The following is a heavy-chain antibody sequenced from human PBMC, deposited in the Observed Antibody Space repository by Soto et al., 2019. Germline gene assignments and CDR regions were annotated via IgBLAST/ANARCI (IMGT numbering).Heavy chain of an antibody. V-gene: IGHV4-59*01. CDR2: IYYSGST. CDR3: ARDPSGIAAA. CDR1: GVYISNYY. D-gene: IGHD6-13*01. J-gene: IGHJ4*02. Sequence: SQTQSLTHTVSGVYISNYYWSWIRQPTGKGLEWIGYIYYSGSTNYNPSLKSRVTISVDTSKNQFSLKLSSVTAADMAVYYCARDPSGIAAAWGEGTLVTVSS.